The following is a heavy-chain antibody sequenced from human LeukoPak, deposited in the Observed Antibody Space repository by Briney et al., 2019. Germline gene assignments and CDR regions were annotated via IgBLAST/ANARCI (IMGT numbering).Heavy chain of an antibody. D-gene: IGHD2-2*01. CDR3: ARVGCLLGYCSSTSCSHREARVGPGDYGMDV. CDR2: IYHSGST. Sequence: PSETLSLTCAVSGYSISSGYYWGWIRQPPGKGLEWIGSIYHSGSTYYNPSLKSRVTISVDTSKNQFSLKLSSVTAADTAVYYCARVGCLLGYCSSTSCSHREARVGPGDYGMDVWGKGTTVTVSS. CDR1: GYSISSGYY. V-gene: IGHV4-38-2*01. J-gene: IGHJ6*04.